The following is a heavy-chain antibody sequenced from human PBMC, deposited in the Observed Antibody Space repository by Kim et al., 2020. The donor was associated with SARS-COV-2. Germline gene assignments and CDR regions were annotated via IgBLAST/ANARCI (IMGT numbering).Heavy chain of an antibody. D-gene: IGHD3-16*01. J-gene: IGHJ5*02. CDR3: ARDQYDYVWGRHNWFDP. V-gene: IGHV1-46*01. Sequence: ASVKVSCKASGYTFTSYYMHWVRQAPGQGLEWMGIINPSGGSTSYAQKFQGRVTMTRDTSTSTVYMELSSLRSEDTAVYYCARDQYDYVWGRHNWFDPWGQGTLVTVSS. CDR1: GYTFTSYY. CDR2: INPSGGST.